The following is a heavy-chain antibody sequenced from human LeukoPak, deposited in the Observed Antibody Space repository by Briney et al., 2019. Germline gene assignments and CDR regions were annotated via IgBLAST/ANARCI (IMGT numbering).Heavy chain of an antibody. J-gene: IGHJ4*02. CDR2: INQDGSQT. D-gene: IGHD5-12*01. Sequence: PGGSLRLSCTDSGFVFSDYWMSWVRQAPVKGLEWLANINQDGSQTSHVDSVRGRFTVSRDNAKNSLYLQMNSLRVDDTAVYYCARDSTPRYSGYDWVFWGRGTLVTVSS. CDR3: ARDSTPRYSGYDWVF. V-gene: IGHV3-7*01. CDR1: GFVFSDYW.